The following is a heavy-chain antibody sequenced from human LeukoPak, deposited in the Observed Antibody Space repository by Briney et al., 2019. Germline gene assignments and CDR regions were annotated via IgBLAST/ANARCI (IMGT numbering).Heavy chain of an antibody. V-gene: IGHV4-34*01. D-gene: IGHD6-13*01. CDR2: INHSGST. J-gene: IGHJ6*02. CDR1: GGSFSGYY. CDR3: ARGPAAAGTHYYYYGMDV. Sequence: PSETLSLTCAVYGGSFSGYYWSRIRQPPGKGLEWIGEINHSGSTNYNPSLKSRVTISVDTSKNQFSLKLSSVTAADTAVYYCARGPAAAGTHYYYYGMDVWGQGTTVTVSS.